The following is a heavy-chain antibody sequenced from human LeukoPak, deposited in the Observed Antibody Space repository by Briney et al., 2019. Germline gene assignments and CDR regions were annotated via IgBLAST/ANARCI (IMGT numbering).Heavy chain of an antibody. CDR2: ISANGDTT. Sequence: GGSLRLSCAASGFTFSSYAMSCVRQAPGKGLEGVSGISANGDTTKYADSVKGRFTISRVNAKNTVLLQMNSLRADDTAVYYCAKEGRIAAGTGDYFDYWGQGTLVTVSS. CDR1: GFTFSSYA. D-gene: IGHD6-13*01. V-gene: IGHV3-23*01. CDR3: AKEGRIAAGTGDYFDY. J-gene: IGHJ4*02.